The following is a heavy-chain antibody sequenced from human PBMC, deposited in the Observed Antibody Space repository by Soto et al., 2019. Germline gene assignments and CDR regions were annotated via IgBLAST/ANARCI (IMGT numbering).Heavy chain of an antibody. CDR2: TSITGDST. Sequence: EVQLLESGGGLVQPGGSMRLSCAASGFTFSNYAMSWVRQAPGKGLEWVSGTSITGDSTYYADSVRGRFTISRDNSKNTLHLQMNSLGGEDTAVYYCAKDRDYGDYLTGNWFDPRGQGTLVTVSS. D-gene: IGHD4-17*01. V-gene: IGHV3-23*01. J-gene: IGHJ5*02. CDR3: AKDRDYGDYLTGNWFDP. CDR1: GFTFSNYA.